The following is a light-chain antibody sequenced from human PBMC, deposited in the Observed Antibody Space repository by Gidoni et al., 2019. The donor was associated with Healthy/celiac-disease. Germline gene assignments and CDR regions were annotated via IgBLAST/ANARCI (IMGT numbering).Light chain of an antibody. V-gene: IGKV3-20*01. CDR1: QSVSSSY. CDR3: QQYGSSPYT. J-gene: IGKJ2*01. CDR2: GAS. Sequence: EIVLTQPPATLSLSTGERATSSCRASQSVSSSYLAWYQQQPGQAPRLLIYGASSRATGIPDRFSGSGSGTDFTLTISRLEPEDFAVYYCQQYGSSPYTFGQGTKLEIK.